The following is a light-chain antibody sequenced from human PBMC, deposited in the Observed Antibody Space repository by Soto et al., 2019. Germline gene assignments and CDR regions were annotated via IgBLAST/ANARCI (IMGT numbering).Light chain of an antibody. CDR1: SSNVGNNY. CDR3: GTWDSSLSLWV. V-gene: IGLV1-51*02. CDR2: QTT. J-gene: IGLJ3*02. Sequence: QSVLTQPPSVSAAPGQRVTVSCSGSSSNVGNNYVSWYQQLPGTAPKLLIFQTTERPSGIPDRFSGSKSGTAATLGITELQTGDEADYYCGTWDSSLSLWVFGGGTKVTVL.